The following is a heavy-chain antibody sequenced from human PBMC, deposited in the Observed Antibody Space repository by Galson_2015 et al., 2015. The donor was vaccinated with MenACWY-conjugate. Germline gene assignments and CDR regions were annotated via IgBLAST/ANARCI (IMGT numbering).Heavy chain of an antibody. Sequence: LSLTCTVSGGSIRSGGYFWTWIRQHPGKGLEWIGYSYYSGSTDYNPSLKSRLIISVDTSKNLFSLNLTSVTAADTAVYYCARGYSYGIFDLWGQGTPVTVSS. V-gene: IGHV4-31*03. CDR3: ARGYSYGIFDL. D-gene: IGHD5-18*01. CDR2: SYYSGST. J-gene: IGHJ4*02. CDR1: GGSIRSGGYF.